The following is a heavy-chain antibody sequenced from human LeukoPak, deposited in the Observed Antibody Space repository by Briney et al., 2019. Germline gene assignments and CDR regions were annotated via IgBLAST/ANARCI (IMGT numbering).Heavy chain of an antibody. Sequence: SETLSLTCTVSGYSISNGYYWGWIRQPPGRGLEWIGIIYHSGSTYYNPSLKSRVTISVDTSKNQFSLKLSSVTAADTAVYYCARNYDSSGYYSGFDYWGQGTLVTVSS. CDR3: ARNYDSSGYYSGFDY. V-gene: IGHV4-38-2*02. D-gene: IGHD3-22*01. CDR2: IYHSGST. CDR1: GYSISNGYY. J-gene: IGHJ4*02.